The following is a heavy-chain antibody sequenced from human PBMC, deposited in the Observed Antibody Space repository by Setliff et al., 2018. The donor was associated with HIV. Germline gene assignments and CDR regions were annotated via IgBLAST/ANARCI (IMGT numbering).Heavy chain of an antibody. Sequence: GGSLRLSCVASGFTFSAFAMTWVRQAPGTGLEWIATISGGGGSKYYADSVKGRFIISRDNSQNALYLHMNSLRAEDTAVYYCAKLQEGHVYSHYDSWGQGTLVTVSS. CDR1: GFTFSAFA. CDR2: ISGGGGSK. J-gene: IGHJ4*02. D-gene: IGHD2-21*01. V-gene: IGHV3-23*01. CDR3: AKLQEGHVYSHYDS.